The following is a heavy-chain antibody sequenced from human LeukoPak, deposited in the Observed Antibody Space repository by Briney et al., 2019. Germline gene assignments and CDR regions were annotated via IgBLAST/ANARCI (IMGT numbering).Heavy chain of an antibody. CDR2: ISVYNGNT. Sequence: GASVKVSCKASGYTFTNYGITWVRQAPGQGLEWMGWISVYNGNTNYAQKLQGRVTKTTDTSTSTAYMELRSLRSDDTAVYYCARDSFALFGIVMVRGVLLPNFDYWGQGTLVTVSS. J-gene: IGHJ4*02. CDR3: ARDSFALFGIVMVRGVLLPNFDY. CDR1: GYTFTNYG. V-gene: IGHV1-18*01. D-gene: IGHD3-10*01.